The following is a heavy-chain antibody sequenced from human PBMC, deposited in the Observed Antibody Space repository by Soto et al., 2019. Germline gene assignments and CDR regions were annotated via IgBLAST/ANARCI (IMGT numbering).Heavy chain of an antibody. CDR1: GGSISSSSYY. Sequence: PSETLSLTCTVSGGSISSSSYYWCWIRQPPGKGLEWIGSIYYSGSTYYNPSFKSRVTISVDTSKNQFSLKLSSVTAADTAVYYCARHGKGPYCSSTSCSTPWGQGTLVTVSS. V-gene: IGHV4-39*01. D-gene: IGHD2-2*01. CDR3: ARHGKGPYCSSTSCSTP. J-gene: IGHJ4*02. CDR2: IYYSGST.